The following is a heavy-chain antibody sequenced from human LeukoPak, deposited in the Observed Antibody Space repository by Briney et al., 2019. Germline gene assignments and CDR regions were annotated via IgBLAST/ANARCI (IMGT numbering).Heavy chain of an antibody. Sequence: GGSLILSCAASGFTFSSYGMHWVRQAPGKGLEWVAVISYDGSNKYYADSVKGRFTISRDNSKNTLYLQMNSLRAEDTAVYYCAKGGYFVVYWGQGTLVTVSS. CDR2: ISYDGSNK. CDR1: GFTFSSYG. CDR3: AKGGYFVVY. V-gene: IGHV3-30*18. D-gene: IGHD3-9*01. J-gene: IGHJ4*02.